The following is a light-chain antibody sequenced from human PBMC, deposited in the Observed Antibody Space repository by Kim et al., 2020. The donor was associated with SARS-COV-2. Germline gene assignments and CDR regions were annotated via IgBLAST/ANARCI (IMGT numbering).Light chain of an antibody. CDR1: GSKMATNY. Sequence: GQTVTISCSGSGSKMATNYIQWFQRLPGTAPKLLIYKNRMRLSGVPDRFSASRSGTSDSLAISGLRSDDEGDYYCAIWDDSLSGVVFGGGTQLTVL. CDR2: KNR. V-gene: IGLV1-47*01. J-gene: IGLJ3*02. CDR3: AIWDDSLSGVV.